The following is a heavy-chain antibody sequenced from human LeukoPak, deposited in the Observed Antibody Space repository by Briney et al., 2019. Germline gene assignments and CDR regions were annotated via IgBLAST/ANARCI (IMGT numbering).Heavy chain of an antibody. V-gene: IGHV3-23*01. Sequence: PGGSLRLSCAASGFTFSSYAMSWVRQASGKGLEWVSAISGSGGSTYYADSVKGRFTISRDNSKNTLYLQMNSLRAEDTAVYYCAKVQWLVRAFDYWGQGTLVTVSS. CDR1: GFTFSSYA. J-gene: IGHJ4*02. D-gene: IGHD6-19*01. CDR3: AKVQWLVRAFDY. CDR2: ISGSGGST.